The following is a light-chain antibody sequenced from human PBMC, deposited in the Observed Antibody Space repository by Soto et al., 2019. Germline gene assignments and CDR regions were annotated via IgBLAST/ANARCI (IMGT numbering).Light chain of an antibody. Sequence: EIVLTQSPATLSLSPGERATLSCRASQSFNDYLAWYQQKPGQAPRLVIYDASTRATGIPGRFSGSGSGTDFTLTSSSLEPEECAVYYGQQRGIYPLAFGGGTNVEIK. V-gene: IGKV3-11*01. CDR2: DAS. CDR1: QSFNDY. CDR3: QQRGIYPLA. J-gene: IGKJ4*02.